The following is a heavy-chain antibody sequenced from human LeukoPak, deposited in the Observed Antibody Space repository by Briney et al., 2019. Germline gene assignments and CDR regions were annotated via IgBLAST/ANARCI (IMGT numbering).Heavy chain of an antibody. D-gene: IGHD1-26*01. Sequence: SETLSLTCTVSGDSISNYYWSWIRQPPGKGLEWIGYISYSGSTNYNPSLKSRVTISVDTSKNQFSLKLSSVTAADTAVYHCARQRVGAFDIWGQGTMVTVSS. CDR1: GDSISNYY. CDR3: ARQRVGAFDI. V-gene: IGHV4-59*08. J-gene: IGHJ3*02. CDR2: ISYSGST.